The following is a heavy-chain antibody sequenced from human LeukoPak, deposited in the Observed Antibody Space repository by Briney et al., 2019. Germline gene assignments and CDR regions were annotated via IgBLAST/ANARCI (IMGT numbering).Heavy chain of an antibody. CDR2: IKSKTDGGTT. D-gene: IGHD3-10*01. V-gene: IGHV3-15*01. J-gene: IGHJ4*02. CDR3: ARVGAGSFDY. Sequence: GGSPRLSCAASGFTFSNAWMSWVRQAPGKGLEWVGRIKSKTDGGTTDYAAPVKGRFTISRDDSKNTLYLQMNSLRAEDMAVYYCARVGAGSFDYWGQGTLVTVSS. CDR1: GFTFSNAW.